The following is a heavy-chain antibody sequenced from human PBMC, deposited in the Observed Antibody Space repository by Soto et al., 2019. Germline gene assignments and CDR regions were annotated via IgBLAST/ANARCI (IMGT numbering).Heavy chain of an antibody. CDR2: INHSGRV. CDR1: GGSFSGHS. J-gene: IGHJ5*01. CDR3: STRAYDTNGYYRFDP. Sequence: PXATLSLTFAVYGGSFSGHSWTWIRQSPGKGLEWIGDINHSGRVNYSPSLKSRVTISLDTSKNQFSLTLSAVTAADTAMYYCSTRAYDTNGYYRFDPWGQGTRVTFSS. V-gene: IGHV4-34*01. D-gene: IGHD3-22*01.